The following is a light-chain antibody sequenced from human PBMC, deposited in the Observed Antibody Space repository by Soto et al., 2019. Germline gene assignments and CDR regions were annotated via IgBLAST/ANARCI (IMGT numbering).Light chain of an antibody. J-gene: IGKJ1*01. CDR3: HQFGYSPRT. Sequence: EIVLTQSPATLSLSPGERATLSCRASQSVGSYLAWYQQKPGQAPRLLIYAASTRATGIPARFSGSGSGTDFTLTISRLEPEDFAVYYCHQFGYSPRTFGQGTKVDIK. CDR2: AAS. CDR1: QSVGSY. V-gene: IGKV3-20*01.